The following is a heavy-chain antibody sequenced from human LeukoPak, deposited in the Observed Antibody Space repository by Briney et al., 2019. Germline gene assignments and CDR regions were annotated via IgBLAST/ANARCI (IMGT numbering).Heavy chain of an antibody. CDR3: AREDRNVNDYSLDY. CDR1: GGSISSYY. D-gene: IGHD4-11*01. CDR2: IYTSGST. V-gene: IGHV4-4*07. Sequence: SETLSLTCTVSGGSISSYYWSWIRQPAGKGLEWIGRIYTSGSTNYNPSLKSRVTMSVDTSKNQFSLKLSSVTAADTAVYYCAREDRNVNDYSLDYWGQGTLVTVSS. J-gene: IGHJ4*02.